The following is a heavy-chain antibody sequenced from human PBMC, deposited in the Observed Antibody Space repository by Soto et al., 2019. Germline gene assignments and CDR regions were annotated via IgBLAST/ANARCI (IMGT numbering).Heavy chain of an antibody. D-gene: IGHD2-15*01. CDR2: IYYSGST. CDR1: GGSISSYY. Sequence: PSETLSLTCTVSGGSISSYYWSWIRQPPGKGLEWIGYIYYSGSTNYNPSIKSRVTISVDTSKNQFSLKLSSVTAADTAVYYCARDAYCSGGSCYYMDVWGKGTTVTVSS. CDR3: ARDAYCSGGSCYYMDV. J-gene: IGHJ6*03. V-gene: IGHV4-59*01.